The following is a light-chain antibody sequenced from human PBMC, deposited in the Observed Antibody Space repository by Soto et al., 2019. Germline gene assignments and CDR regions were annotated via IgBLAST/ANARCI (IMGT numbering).Light chain of an antibody. CDR3: VLYMGNGIWV. J-gene: IGLJ3*02. CDR1: SGSVSANYY. CDR2: GTN. Sequence: QTVVTQEPSFSVSPGGTVTLTCGLSSGSVSANYYPSWYQQTPGQAPRTLIYGTNTRSSGVPDRFSGSILGNKAALTITGPQADDESDYFCVLYMGNGIWVFGGGTKLTVL. V-gene: IGLV8-61*01.